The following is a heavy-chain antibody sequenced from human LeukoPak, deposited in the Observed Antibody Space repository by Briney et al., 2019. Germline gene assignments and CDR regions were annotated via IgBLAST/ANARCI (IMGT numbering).Heavy chain of an antibody. V-gene: IGHV1-18*01. J-gene: IGHJ3*02. D-gene: IGHD3-10*01. CDR3: ARDYAVLLWFGELSDDAFDI. CDR2: ISAYNGNT. CDR1: GYTFTSYG. Sequence: GASVKVSCKASGYTFTSYGISWVRQAPGQGLEWMGWISAYNGNTNYAQKLQGRVTMTTDTSTSTAYMELRSLRSDDTAVYYCARDYAVLLWFGELSDDAFDIWGQGTMVTVS.